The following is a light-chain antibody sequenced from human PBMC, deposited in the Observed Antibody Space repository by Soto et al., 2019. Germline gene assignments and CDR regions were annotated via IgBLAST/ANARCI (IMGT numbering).Light chain of an antibody. V-gene: IGKV1-39*01. CDR1: QTISMY. J-gene: IGKJ4*01. CDR3: QQSYSSSPLT. CDR2: AAS. Sequence: DIQMTQSPSSLSASVGDRVTITCRASQTISMYLNWYQQKARKAPILLISAASHLESGVPSRFSGGGSGTDFTLTISSLQPEDSATYFCQQSYSSSPLTFGGGTKVEIK.